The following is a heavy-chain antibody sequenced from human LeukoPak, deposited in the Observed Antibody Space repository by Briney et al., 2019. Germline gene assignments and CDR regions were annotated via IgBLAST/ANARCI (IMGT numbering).Heavy chain of an antibody. D-gene: IGHD2-2*01. CDR1: GGSVTSYSYY. Sequence: SETLSLTCTVSGGSVTSYSYYWSWIRQPPGKGLECIGYISYIGSPDYSPSLKSRVTISVDTSKNQFSLRLSSVTAADTAVYYCASLYCTRTSCYLLGWGQGNLVTVSS. V-gene: IGHV4-61*01. CDR2: ISYIGSP. CDR3: ASLYCTRTSCYLLG. J-gene: IGHJ4*02.